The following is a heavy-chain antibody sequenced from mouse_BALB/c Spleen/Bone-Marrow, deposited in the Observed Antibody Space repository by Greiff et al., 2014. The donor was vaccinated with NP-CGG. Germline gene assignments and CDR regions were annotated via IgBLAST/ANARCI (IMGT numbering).Heavy chain of an antibody. CDR3: ARGRDWFDY. J-gene: IGHJ2*01. CDR2: ISGSGSST. V-gene: IGHV5-6-3*01. Sequence: DVMLVESGGGLVQPGGSPKLSCAASGFTFSGYGMSWVRQTPDKGLELVATISGSGSSTYYPDSVKGRFTISRDNARNTLYLQMSSLKSEDTAMYYCARGRDWFDYWGQGTTLTVSS. D-gene: IGHD3-3*01. CDR1: GFTFSGYG.